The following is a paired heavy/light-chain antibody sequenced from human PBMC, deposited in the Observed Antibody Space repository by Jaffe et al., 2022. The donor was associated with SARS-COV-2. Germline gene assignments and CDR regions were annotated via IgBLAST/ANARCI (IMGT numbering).Heavy chain of an antibody. CDR1: GFTFSSYV. D-gene: IGHD2-15*01. CDR3: AKDNFGSSPTYYYYGMDV. Sequence: EVQLLESGGGLIQPGGSLRLSCAASGFTFSSYVMSWVRQAPGKGLEWVSVISGSGGSTYYADSVKGRFTISRDNSKNTLYLQMNSLRAEDTAVYYCAKDNFGSSPTYYYYGMDVWGQGTTVTVSS. V-gene: IGHV3-23*01. CDR2: ISGSGGST. J-gene: IGHJ6*02.
Light chain of an antibody. J-gene: IGLJ1*01. Sequence: QSVLTQPPSASGTPGQRVTISCSGSSSSIGSNTVNWYQQLPGTAPKLLIYSNDRRPSGVPDRFSGSKSGTSASLAISGLQSEDEADYYCAAWDDSLNGLVFGTGTKVTVL. V-gene: IGLV1-44*01. CDR2: SND. CDR3: AAWDDSLNGLV. CDR1: SSSIGSNT.